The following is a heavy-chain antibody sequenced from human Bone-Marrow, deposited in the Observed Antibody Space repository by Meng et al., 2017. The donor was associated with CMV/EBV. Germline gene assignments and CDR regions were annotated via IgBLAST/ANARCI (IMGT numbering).Heavy chain of an antibody. CDR2: INSDGSST. CDR3: ARGCYDFWSGYYYYYYYGMDV. Sequence: GGSLRPSCAASGFTFSTYSMHWVRQAPGKGLVWVSRINSDGSSTSYADSVKGRFTISRDNAKNTLYLQMNSLRAEDTAVYYCARGCYDFWSGYYYYYYYGMDVWGQGTTVTVSS. D-gene: IGHD3-3*01. CDR1: GFTFSTYS. V-gene: IGHV3-74*01. J-gene: IGHJ6*02.